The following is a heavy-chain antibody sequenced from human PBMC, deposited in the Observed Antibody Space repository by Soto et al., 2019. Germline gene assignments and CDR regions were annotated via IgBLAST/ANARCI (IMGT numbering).Heavy chain of an antibody. D-gene: IGHD6-13*01. CDR3: ARRQSSSWYGL. Sequence: SETLSLTCTVSGGSISSSSYYWGWIRQPPGKGLEWIGSIYYIGSTYYNPSLKSRVTISVDTSKNQFSLKLSSVTAADTAVYYCARRQSSSWYGLWGQGTLVTVSS. CDR1: GGSISSSSYY. V-gene: IGHV4-39*01. CDR2: IYYIGST. J-gene: IGHJ4*02.